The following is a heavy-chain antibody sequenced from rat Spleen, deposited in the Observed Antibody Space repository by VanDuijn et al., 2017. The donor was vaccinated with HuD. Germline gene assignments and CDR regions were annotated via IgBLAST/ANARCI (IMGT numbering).Heavy chain of an antibody. V-gene: IGHV5-31*01. CDR1: GFTFNNYW. D-gene: IGHD1-9*01. Sequence: EVQLVESGGGLVQPGRSLKLSCAASGFTFNNYWMTWIRQAPGKGLEWVASIMNTGDSTYYPDSVKGRFTISRDNTKNTLYLQMNSLRSEDTATYYCTKTHTMGSRFAYWGQGTLVTVSS. J-gene: IGHJ3*01. CDR3: TKTHTMGSRFAY. CDR2: IMNTGDST.